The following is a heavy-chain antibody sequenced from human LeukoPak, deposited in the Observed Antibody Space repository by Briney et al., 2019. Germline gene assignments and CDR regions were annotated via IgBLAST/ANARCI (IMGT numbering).Heavy chain of an antibody. V-gene: IGHV3-48*03. CDR3: ARVGIGRYYDILTGYYNPDY. Sequence: GGSLRLSCGASGFTFSSCEMNWVRQAPGKGLEWVSYISSSGSTIYYADSVKGRFTISRDNAKNSLYLQMNSLRAEDTAVYYCARVGIGRYYDILTGYYNPDYWGQGTLVTVSS. J-gene: IGHJ4*02. CDR2: ISSSGSTI. CDR1: GFTFSSCE. D-gene: IGHD3-9*01.